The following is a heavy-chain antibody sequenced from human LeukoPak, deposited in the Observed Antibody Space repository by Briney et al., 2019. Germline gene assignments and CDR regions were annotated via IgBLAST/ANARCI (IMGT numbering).Heavy chain of an antibody. J-gene: IGHJ4*02. CDR2: IYTSGST. CDR1: GGSISSYY. Sequence: PSETLSLTCTVSGGSISSYYWSWIRQPAGKGLEWIGRIYTSGSTNYNPSLKSRVTMSVDTSKNQFPLKLSSVTAADTAVYYCARHAPLDASRYEDYWGQGTLVTVSS. CDR3: ARHAPLDASRYEDY. D-gene: IGHD1-1*01. V-gene: IGHV4-4*07.